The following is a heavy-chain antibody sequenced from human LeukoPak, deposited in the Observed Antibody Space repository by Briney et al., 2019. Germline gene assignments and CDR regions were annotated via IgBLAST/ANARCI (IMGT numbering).Heavy chain of an antibody. CDR1: GFTVSSNY. CDR2: IYSGGST. D-gene: IGHD6-19*01. CDR3: AKAGIAVAGRTGHYMDV. V-gene: IGHV3-53*01. J-gene: IGHJ6*03. Sequence: GGSLRLSCAASGFTVSSNYMSWVRQAPGKGLEWVSVIYSGGSTYYADSVKGRFTISRDNSKNTLYLQMNSLRAEDTAVYYCAKAGIAVAGRTGHYMDVWGKGTTVTISS.